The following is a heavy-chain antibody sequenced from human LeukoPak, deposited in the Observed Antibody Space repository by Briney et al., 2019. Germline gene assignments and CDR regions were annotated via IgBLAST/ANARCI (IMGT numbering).Heavy chain of an antibody. CDR3: ARVRGYSYGPADY. V-gene: IGHV3-33*01. J-gene: IGHJ4*02. CDR2: IWYDGSNK. D-gene: IGHD5-18*01. Sequence: GGSLRLSCAASGFTFSSYGMHWVRQAPGKGLEWVAVIWYDGSNKYYADSVKGRFTISRDNSENTLYLQMNSLRAEDTAVYYCARVRGYSYGPADYWGQGTLVTVSS. CDR1: GFTFSSYG.